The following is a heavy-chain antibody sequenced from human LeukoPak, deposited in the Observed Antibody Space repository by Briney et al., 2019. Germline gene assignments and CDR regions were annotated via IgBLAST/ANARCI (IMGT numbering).Heavy chain of an antibody. Sequence: GWSLRLSCAASGFTFSSYGMHWVRQAPGKGLEWVAVIWYDGSNKYYADSVKGRFTISRDNSKNTLYLQMNSLRAEDTAVYYCAKDGVAWVGARYYFDYWGQGTLVTVSS. D-gene: IGHD1-26*01. V-gene: IGHV3-33*06. CDR2: IWYDGSNK. J-gene: IGHJ4*02. CDR1: GFTFSSYG. CDR3: AKDGVAWVGARYYFDY.